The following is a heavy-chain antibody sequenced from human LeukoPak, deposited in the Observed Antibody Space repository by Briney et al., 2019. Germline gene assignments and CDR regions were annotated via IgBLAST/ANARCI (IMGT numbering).Heavy chain of an antibody. V-gene: IGHV1-18*01. D-gene: IGHD5-12*01. CDR2: ISAYNDNT. J-gene: IGHJ3*02. CDR3: ARAIRTGYDDAFDI. Sequence: ASVKVSCKASGYTFADYGISWVRQAPGQGLEWMGWISAYNDNTNYAQKLQGRVTLTTDTSTSTAYMELRSLRSDDTAVYYCARAIRTGYDDAFDIWGQGTTVTVSS. CDR1: GYTFADYG.